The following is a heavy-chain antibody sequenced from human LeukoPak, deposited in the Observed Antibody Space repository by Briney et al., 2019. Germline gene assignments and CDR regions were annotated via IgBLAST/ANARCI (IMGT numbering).Heavy chain of an antibody. CDR3: ARALTTLTYEGY. J-gene: IGHJ4*02. Sequence: GGSLRLSCAASGFTFSSYSTNWVRQAPGKGLEWVTFISDDGENKHYADSVKGRFTVSRDNAKDSLYLQMNSLRAEDTAVYYCARALTTLTYEGYWGQGTLVTVSS. CDR1: GFTFSSYS. CDR2: ISDDGENK. D-gene: IGHD1-1*01. V-gene: IGHV3-30*03.